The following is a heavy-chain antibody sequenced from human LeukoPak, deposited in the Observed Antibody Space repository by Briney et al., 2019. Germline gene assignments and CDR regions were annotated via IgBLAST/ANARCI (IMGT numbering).Heavy chain of an antibody. Sequence: SETLSLTCTVSGGSISNGAYYWTWIRQAPGKGLEWIGCSHYSGNTYYNPSPKSRVTISVDRSKNQFSLKLTSVTAADTAIYYCAREAPSTWYNWLDPWGQGTLVTVSS. J-gene: IGHJ5*02. D-gene: IGHD6-13*01. CDR1: GGSISNGAYY. V-gene: IGHV4-30-4*01. CDR3: AREAPSTWYNWLDP. CDR2: SHYSGNT.